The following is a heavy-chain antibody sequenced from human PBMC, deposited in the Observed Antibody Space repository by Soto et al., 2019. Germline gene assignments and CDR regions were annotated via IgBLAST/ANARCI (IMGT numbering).Heavy chain of an antibody. CDR1: GFTFSSYG. Sequence: QVQLVESGGGVVQPGRSLRLSCAASGFTFSSYGMHWVRQAPGKGLEWVSVISYDGSNKYYADSVKGRFTISRDNSKNKLYLQINILRAEDKAVYYDSSGCDYWGQGTLVTVSS. V-gene: IGHV3-30*03. D-gene: IGHD3-22*01. CDR2: ISYDGSNK. J-gene: IGHJ4*02. CDR3: SSGCDY.